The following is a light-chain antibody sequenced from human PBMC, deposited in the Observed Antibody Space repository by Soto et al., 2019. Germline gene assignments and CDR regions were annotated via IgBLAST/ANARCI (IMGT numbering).Light chain of an antibody. J-gene: IGKJ1*01. CDR3: QHYNTWPWT. CDR2: GAS. CDR1: HSVSSS. Sequence: IVLTQAPASLPVSPGERATLSCRASHSVSSSLAWYQQKPGQAPRLLISGASTRAAGIPARFSGSGSGTEFTLTISSLQSEDFAVYYCQHYNTWPWTFGQGTKVDIK. V-gene: IGKV3-15*01.